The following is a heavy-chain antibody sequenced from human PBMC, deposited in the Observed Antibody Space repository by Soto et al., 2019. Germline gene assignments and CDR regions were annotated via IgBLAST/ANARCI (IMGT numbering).Heavy chain of an antibody. D-gene: IGHD4-4*01. Sequence: ASVKVSCKASGYTFHNYGFNWVRQAPGQGLEWMGWISVYNGNTRYAQKLQGRVTMTTDTSTSTAYMELRSLGSDDTAVYYCARAKRALERTTAARPGYWGQGTPVTVSS. V-gene: IGHV1-18*01. J-gene: IGHJ4*02. CDR1: GYTFHNYG. CDR3: ARAKRALERTTAARPGY. CDR2: ISVYNGNT.